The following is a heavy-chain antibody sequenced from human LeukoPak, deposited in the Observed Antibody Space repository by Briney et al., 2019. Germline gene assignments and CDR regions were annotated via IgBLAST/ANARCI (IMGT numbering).Heavy chain of an antibody. CDR1: GYTFTSYG. D-gene: IGHD6-19*01. CDR3: ARTADKYSSGWYYFDY. Sequence: ASVKVSCKASGYTFTSYGISWVRQAPGQGLEWMGWISAYNGNTNYAQKLQGRVTMTTDTSTSTAYMELRSLRFDDTAVYYCARTADKYSSGWYYFDYWGQGTLVTVSS. J-gene: IGHJ4*02. V-gene: IGHV1-18*01. CDR2: ISAYNGNT.